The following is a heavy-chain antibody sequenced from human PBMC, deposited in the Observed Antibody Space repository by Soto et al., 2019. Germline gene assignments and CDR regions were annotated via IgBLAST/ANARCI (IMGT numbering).Heavy chain of an antibody. CDR1: GYTFTGYY. V-gene: IGHV1-2*02. CDR3: ARGDFWSGYFKRNYYYYGMDV. Sequence: GASVKVSCKASGYTFTGYYMHWVRQAPGQGLEWMGWINPNSGGTNYAQKFQGRVTTTRDTSISTAYMELSRLRSDDTAVYYCARGDFWSGYFKRNYYYYGMDVWGQGTTVTVS. D-gene: IGHD3-3*01. CDR2: INPNSGGT. J-gene: IGHJ6*02.